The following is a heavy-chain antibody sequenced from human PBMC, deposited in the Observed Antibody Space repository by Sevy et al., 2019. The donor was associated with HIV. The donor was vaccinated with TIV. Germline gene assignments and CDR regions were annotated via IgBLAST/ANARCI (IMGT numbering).Heavy chain of an antibody. CDR3: AKTHCSGGSCYFDY. CDR1: GFTFSTYS. CDR2: ISGSRSYI. D-gene: IGHD2-15*01. V-gene: IGHV3-21*06. Sequence: GGSLRLSCAASGFTFSTYSMNWVRQAPGKGPEWVSSISGSRSYIFYADSVKGRFTISRDNAKNSLYLQMNSLRAEDTAMYYCAKTHCSGGSCYFDYWGQGTLVTVSS. J-gene: IGHJ4*02.